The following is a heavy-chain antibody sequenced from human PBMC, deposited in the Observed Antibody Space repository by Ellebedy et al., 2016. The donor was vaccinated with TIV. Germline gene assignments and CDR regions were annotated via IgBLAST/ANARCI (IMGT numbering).Heavy chain of an antibody. CDR2: INQDVSEQ. J-gene: IGHJ4*02. V-gene: IGHV3-7*03. CDR1: GFTFSNYW. D-gene: IGHD6-19*01. CDR3: ASTRNTAVAGFY. Sequence: PGGSLRLSCAASGFTFSNYWMSWVRQAPGKGLEWVAHINQDVSEQYYVDSVKGRFTISRDNAKNSLYLQLNSLRAEDTAVYDCASTRNTAVAGFYWGPGTLVTVSS.